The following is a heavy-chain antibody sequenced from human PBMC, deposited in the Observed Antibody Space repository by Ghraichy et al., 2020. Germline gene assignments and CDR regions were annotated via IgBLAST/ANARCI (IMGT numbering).Heavy chain of an antibody. V-gene: IGHV6-1*01. CDR2: TYYRSKWNY. CDR3: AGTGMVRGVIVS. Sequence: SQTLSLTCAISGDSVSSNSAAWNWIRQSPSRGLEWLGRTYYRSKWNYDYAVSVKSRITIRPDTSNNQVSLQLKSVTPEDTAVYYCAGTGMVRGVIVSWGQGTLVTVSS. J-gene: IGHJ4*02. CDR1: GDSVSSNSAA. D-gene: IGHD3-10*01.